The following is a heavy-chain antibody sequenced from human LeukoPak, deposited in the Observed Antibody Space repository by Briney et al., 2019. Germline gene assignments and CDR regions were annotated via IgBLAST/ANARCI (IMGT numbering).Heavy chain of an antibody. CDR3: ARHRSYQLLYESGVNWFDP. Sequence: ASVKVSCKASGYTFTGYYMHWVRQAPGQGLEWMGRINPNSGGTNYAQKFQGRVTMTRDTSISTAYMELSRLRSEDTAVYYCARHRSYQLLYESGVNWFDPWGQGTLVTVSS. CDR2: INPNSGGT. V-gene: IGHV1-2*06. CDR1: GYTFTGYY. J-gene: IGHJ5*02. D-gene: IGHD2-2*02.